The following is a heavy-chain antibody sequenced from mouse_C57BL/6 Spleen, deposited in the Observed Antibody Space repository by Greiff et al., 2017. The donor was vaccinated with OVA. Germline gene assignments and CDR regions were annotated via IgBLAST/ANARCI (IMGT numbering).Heavy chain of an antibody. D-gene: IGHD1-1*01. V-gene: IGHV1-69*01. CDR2: IDPSDSYT. J-gene: IGHJ4*01. Sequence: QVQLQQPGAELVMPGASVKLSCKASGYTFTSYWMHWVKQRPGQGLEWIGEIDPSDSYTNYNQKFKGKSTLTVDKSSSTAYMQLSSLTSEDSAVYYCARWPITTVHYYAMDYWGQGTSVTVYS. CDR3: ARWPITTVHYYAMDY. CDR1: GYTFTSYW.